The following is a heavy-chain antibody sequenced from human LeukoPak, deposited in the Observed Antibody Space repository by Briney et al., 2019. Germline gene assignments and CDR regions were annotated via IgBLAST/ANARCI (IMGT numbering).Heavy chain of an antibody. CDR2: ISGSGGST. CDR3: AKLPIVVVVAATWWFDP. J-gene: IGHJ5*02. D-gene: IGHD2-15*01. CDR1: GFTFSSYA. V-gene: IGHV3-23*01. Sequence: GGSLRLSCAASGFTFSSYAMSWVRQAPGKGLEWISGISGSGGSTYYADPVKGRFTISRDNSKNTLYLQMSSLRAEDTAVYYCAKLPIVVVVAATWWFDPWGQGTLVTVSS.